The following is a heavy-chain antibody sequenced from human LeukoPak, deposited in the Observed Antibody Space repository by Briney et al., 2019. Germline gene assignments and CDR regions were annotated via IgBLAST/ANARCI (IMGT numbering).Heavy chain of an antibody. D-gene: IGHD2-15*01. CDR2: IYHSGST. CDR3: ARGQTRIVGGERYIPMPSVDY. J-gene: IGHJ4*02. CDR1: GGAISSGGYS. V-gene: IGHV4-30-2*01. Sequence: SETLSLTCAVSGGAISSGGYSWSWIRQPPGKGLEWIGYIYHSGSTYYNPSLKSRVTISVDKSKNQFSLKLTSVTAADTAVYYCARGQTRIVGGERYIPMPSVDYWGQGTLVTVSS.